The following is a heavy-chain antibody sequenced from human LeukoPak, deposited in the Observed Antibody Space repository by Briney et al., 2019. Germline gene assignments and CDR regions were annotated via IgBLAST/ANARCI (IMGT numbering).Heavy chain of an antibody. Sequence: GSLRLSCAASGFTFSSYSMNWVRQAPGKGLEWVSSISSSSSYIYYADSVTGRFITSRDNAKNSLYLQMNSLRAEDTAVYYCARGNNYGGNSYYFDYWGQGTLVTVSS. CDR1: GFTFSSYS. D-gene: IGHD4-23*01. CDR2: ISSSSSYI. CDR3: ARGNNYGGNSYYFDY. V-gene: IGHV3-21*01. J-gene: IGHJ4*02.